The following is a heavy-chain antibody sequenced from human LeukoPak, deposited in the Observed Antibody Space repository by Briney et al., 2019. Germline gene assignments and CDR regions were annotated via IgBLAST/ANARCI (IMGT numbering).Heavy chain of an antibody. CDR3: ARWGSSFIFDY. CDR2: RWYDGSNK. D-gene: IGHD6-13*01. J-gene: IGHJ4*02. Sequence: PGGSLRLSCAASGFTFSSYGMHWVRQAPGKGLEWVAVRWYDGSNKYYADSVKGRFTISRDNSKNTLYLQMNSLRAEDTAVYYCARWGSSFIFDYWGQGTLVTVSS. V-gene: IGHV3-33*01. CDR1: GFTFSSYG.